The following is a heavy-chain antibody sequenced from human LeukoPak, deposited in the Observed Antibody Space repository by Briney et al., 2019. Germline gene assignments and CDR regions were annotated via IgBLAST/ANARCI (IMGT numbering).Heavy chain of an antibody. CDR2: IYSGGST. CDR3: ASTDATAIPSLHFDY. J-gene: IGHJ4*02. CDR1: GFTVSSNY. D-gene: IGHD2-2*02. Sequence: GGSLRLSCAASGFTVSSNYMSWVRQAPGKGLEWVSVIYSGGSTYYADSVKGRFTISRDNSKNTLYLQMNSLRAEDTAVYYCASTDATAIPSLHFDYWGQGTLVTASS. V-gene: IGHV3-66*02.